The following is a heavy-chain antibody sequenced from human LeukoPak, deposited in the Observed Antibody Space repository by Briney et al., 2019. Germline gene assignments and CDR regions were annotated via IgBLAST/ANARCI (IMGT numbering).Heavy chain of an antibody. D-gene: IGHD5-18*01. CDR2: IYWNDDK. CDR3: AHTTQLRLWTPRYYFDY. J-gene: IGHJ4*02. CDR1: GFSLSTSGVG. Sequence: SGPTLVNPTQTLTLTCTFSGFSLSTSGVGVGWIRQPPGKALEWLALIYWNDDKRYSPSLKSRLTITKDTSKNQVVLTMINMDPVDTATYYCAHTTQLRLWTPRYYFDYWGQGTLVTVSS. V-gene: IGHV2-5*01.